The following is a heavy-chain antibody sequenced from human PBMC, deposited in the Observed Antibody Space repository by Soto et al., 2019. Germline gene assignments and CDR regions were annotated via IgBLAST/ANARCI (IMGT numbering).Heavy chain of an antibody. CDR3: ARGVAATPLSGSSWFDP. CDR2: IYFTGNT. J-gene: IGHJ5*02. CDR1: GGSLGGAGSY. Sequence: SETLCLTCCVSGGSLGGAGSYWSWISQHPGKGLEWIGNIYFTGNTDYNPSLKSRLTISIDTSKNHFSLKLTSVTAADTAVYYCARGVAATPLSGSSWFDPWGQGTLVTVSS. D-gene: IGHD2-15*01. V-gene: IGHV4-31*03.